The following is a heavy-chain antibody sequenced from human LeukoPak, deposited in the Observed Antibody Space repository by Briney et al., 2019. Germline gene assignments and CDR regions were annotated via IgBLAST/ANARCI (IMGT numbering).Heavy chain of an antibody. D-gene: IGHD3-10*01. V-gene: IGHV1-18*01. CDR2: ISAYNGNT. CDR3: AKDSEYYYGSGSYLDY. Sequence: GASVKVSCKASGYTFTSYGISWVRQAPGQGLEWMGWISAYNGNTNYAQKLQGRVTMTTDTSTSTAYMELRSLRSDDTAVYYCAKDSEYYYGSGSYLDYWGQGTLVTVSS. CDR1: GYTFTSYG. J-gene: IGHJ4*02.